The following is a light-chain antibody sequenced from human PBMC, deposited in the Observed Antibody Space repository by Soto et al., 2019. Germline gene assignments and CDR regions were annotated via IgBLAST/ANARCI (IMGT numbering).Light chain of an antibody. CDR1: QDINNY. Sequence: DIQMTQSPSSLSASVGDRVTITCQASQDINNYLNWYQQKPGKAPKLLIYDASNLEIGVPSRFSGSGSGTDFTFTITSLQPEDIATYYCQQYDSLPITFGQGTRLEIK. V-gene: IGKV1-33*01. CDR3: QQYDSLPIT. J-gene: IGKJ5*01. CDR2: DAS.